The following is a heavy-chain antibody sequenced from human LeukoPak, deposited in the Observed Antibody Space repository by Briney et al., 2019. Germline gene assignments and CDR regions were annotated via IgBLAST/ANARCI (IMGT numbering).Heavy chain of an antibody. CDR3: ARHELTLVAFDY. CDR2: SSSSGTYI. V-gene: IGHV3-21*01. D-gene: IGHD2-15*01. Sequence: GGSLRLSCAASGFTFSTYSMNWVRQAPGKGLEWVSSSSSSGTYIYYADSVKGRFTISRDNAKNSLYPQMNSLRAEDTAVYYCARHELTLVAFDYWGQGTLVTVSS. CDR1: GFTFSTYS. J-gene: IGHJ4*02.